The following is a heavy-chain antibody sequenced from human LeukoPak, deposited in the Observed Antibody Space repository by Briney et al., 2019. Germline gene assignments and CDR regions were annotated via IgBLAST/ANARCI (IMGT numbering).Heavy chain of an antibody. J-gene: IGHJ6*02. CDR3: ARDQSPSPTDYYYYGMDV. CDR2: ISSSSSYI. Sequence: GGSLRLSCAASGFTFSTYGMHWVRQAPGKGLEWVSSISSSSSYIYYADSVKGRFTISRDNAKNSLYLQMNSLRAEDTAVYYCARDQSPSPTDYYYYGMDVWGQGTTVTVSS. V-gene: IGHV3-21*01. CDR1: GFTFSTYG.